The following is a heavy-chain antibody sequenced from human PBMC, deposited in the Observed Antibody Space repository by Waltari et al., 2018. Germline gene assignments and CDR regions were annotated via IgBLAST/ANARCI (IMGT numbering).Heavy chain of an antibody. CDR3: ARDLGHKVDV. CDR2: IYYSGNT. D-gene: IGHD3-16*01. CDR1: GSSISTVESF. J-gene: IGHJ6*02. V-gene: IGHV4-38-2*02. Sequence: QVQLQESGPGLLRPSVTLSLPCAVSGSSISTVESFCGGIRQPPGKGLEWIGSIYYSGNTFYNPSLKSPVTISVDTSKNHFSLTLRSVTAADTAVYFCARDLGHKVDVWGQGTTVTVSS.